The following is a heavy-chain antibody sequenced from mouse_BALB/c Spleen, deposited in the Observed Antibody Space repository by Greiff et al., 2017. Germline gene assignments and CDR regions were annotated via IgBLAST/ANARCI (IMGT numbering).Heavy chain of an antibody. V-gene: IGHV14-3*02. Sequence: VQLQQSGAELVKPGASVKLSCTASGFNIKDTYMHWVKQRPEQGLEWIGRIDPANGNTKYDPKFQGKATITADTSSNTAYLQLSSLTSEDTAVYYCARPLYGSSYYYAMDYWGQGTSVTVSS. J-gene: IGHJ4*01. D-gene: IGHD1-1*01. CDR2: IDPANGNT. CDR1: GFNIKDTY. CDR3: ARPLYGSSYYYAMDY.